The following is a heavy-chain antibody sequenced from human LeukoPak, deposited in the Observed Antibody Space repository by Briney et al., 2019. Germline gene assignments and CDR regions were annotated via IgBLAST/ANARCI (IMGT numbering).Heavy chain of an antibody. CDR3: AKDGSSTVLAAISGY. CDR1: GCTFSSYA. J-gene: IGHJ4*02. V-gene: IGHV3-23*01. CDR2: MSGSGGST. Sequence: GGSLRLSCAASGCTFSSYAMSWVRQPPRKGLEWVSAMSGSGGSTYYADSVKSRFTISRDNSKNTLYLQMNSLRAEDTAVYYCAKDGSSTVLAAISGYWGQGTLVTVSS. D-gene: IGHD2-2*01.